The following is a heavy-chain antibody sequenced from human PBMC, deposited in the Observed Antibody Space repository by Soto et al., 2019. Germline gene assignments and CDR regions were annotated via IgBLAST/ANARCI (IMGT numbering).Heavy chain of an antibody. Sequence: QVQLQQWGAGLLKPSETLSLTCAVYGGSFSGYYWSWIRQPPGKGLEWIGEINHSGSTNHNPSLKSRVTISVDTSKNQFSLKLRSVNAADTAVYYCARGVGRHRHYYYYYGMDVWGQGTTVIVSS. CDR3: ARGVGRHRHYYYYYGMDV. D-gene: IGHD3-10*01. J-gene: IGHJ6*02. CDR2: INHSGST. V-gene: IGHV4-34*01. CDR1: GGSFSGYY.